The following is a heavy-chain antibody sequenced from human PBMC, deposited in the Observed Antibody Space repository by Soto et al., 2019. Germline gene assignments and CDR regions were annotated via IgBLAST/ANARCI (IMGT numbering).Heavy chain of an antibody. V-gene: IGHV1-24*01. Sequence: ASVKVSCKVSGYTLTGLSMHWVRQGPGKGLEWMGGFDPEDGETIYAQKFQGRVTMTEDTSTDTAYMELSSLRSEDTAVYYCATDHTGFGELLFHYGMEVLGQGTTVNVSS. CDR3: ATDHTGFGELLFHYGMEV. J-gene: IGHJ6*01. CDR1: GYTLTGLS. CDR2: FDPEDGET. D-gene: IGHD3-10*01.